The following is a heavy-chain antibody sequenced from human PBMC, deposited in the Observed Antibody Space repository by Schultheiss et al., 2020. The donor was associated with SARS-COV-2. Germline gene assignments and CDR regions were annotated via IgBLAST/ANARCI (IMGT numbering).Heavy chain of an antibody. V-gene: IGHV3-11*01. CDR1: GFTFSDYY. CDR3: AHHGDYGSGSYYNVF. J-gene: IGHJ4*02. CDR2: ISSSGSTI. Sequence: GGSLRLSCAASGFTFSDYYMSWIRQAPGKGLEWVSYISSSGSTIYYADSVKGRFTISRDNAKNSLYLQMNSLRAEDTAVYYCAHHGDYGSGSYYNVFWGQGTLVTVSS. D-gene: IGHD3-10*01.